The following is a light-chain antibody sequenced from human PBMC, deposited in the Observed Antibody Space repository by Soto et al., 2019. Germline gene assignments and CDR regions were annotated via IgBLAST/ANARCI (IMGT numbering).Light chain of an antibody. CDR2: EVS. V-gene: IGLV2-14*03. Sequence: QSALTQPASVSGSPGQSITISCTGTNSDVGGYNFVSWYQQHPGKAPKLIIYEVSNRPSGVSRRFSGSRSGNTATLAISGLQAEDGADYYCKSYTSPNTLLFGGGTKLTVL. CDR3: KSYTSPNTLL. J-gene: IGLJ2*01. CDR1: NSDVGGYNF.